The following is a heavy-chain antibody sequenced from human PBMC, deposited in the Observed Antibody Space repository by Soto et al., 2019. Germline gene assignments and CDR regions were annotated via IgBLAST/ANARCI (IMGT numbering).Heavy chain of an antibody. CDR1: GFTFSSYG. CDR2: ISYDGSNK. V-gene: IGHV3-30*03. CDR3: ARGLAAAGGHYYYGMDV. D-gene: IGHD6-13*01. Sequence: GGSLRLSCAASGFTFSSYGMHWVRQAPGRGLEWVAVISYDGSNKYYADSVKGRFTISRDNSKNTLYLQMNSLRAEDTAVYYCARGLAAAGGHYYYGMDVWGPGTTLTVSS. J-gene: IGHJ6*02.